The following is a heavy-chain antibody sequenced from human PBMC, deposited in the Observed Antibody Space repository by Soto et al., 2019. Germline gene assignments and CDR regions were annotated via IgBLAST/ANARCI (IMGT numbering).Heavy chain of an antibody. V-gene: IGHV4-39*01. J-gene: IGHJ4*02. D-gene: IGHD5-18*01. CDR1: GGSISSSSYY. CDR2: IYYSGST. Sequence: PSETLSLTCTVSGGSISSSSYYWGWIRQPPGKGLEWIGSIYYSGSTYYNPSLKSRVTISVDTSKNQFSLKLSSVTAADTAVYYCARLNSYIDYWGQGTLVTVSS. CDR3: ARLNSYIDY.